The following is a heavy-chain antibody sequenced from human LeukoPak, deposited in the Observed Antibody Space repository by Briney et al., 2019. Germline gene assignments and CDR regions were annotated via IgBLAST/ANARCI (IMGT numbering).Heavy chain of an antibody. V-gene: IGHV3-7*01. J-gene: IGHJ4*02. Sequence: GGSLRLSCAASGFTFSSYWMHWVRQAPGKGLEWVANIKQDGSEKYYVDSVKGRFTISRDNAKNSLYLQMNSLRAEDTAVYYCARESGVGAYYDFWSGYYKGYYFDYWGQGTLVTVSS. CDR3: ARESGVGAYYDFWSGYYKGYYFDY. CDR1: GFTFSSYW. D-gene: IGHD3-3*01. CDR2: IKQDGSEK.